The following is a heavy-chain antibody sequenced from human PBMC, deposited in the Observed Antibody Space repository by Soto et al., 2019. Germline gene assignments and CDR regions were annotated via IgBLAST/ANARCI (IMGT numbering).Heavy chain of an antibody. CDR1: GGSISGHY. D-gene: IGHD6-13*01. CDR2: INHSGRT. CDR3: ARGNIAAALVY. V-gene: IGHV4-34*01. J-gene: IGHJ4*02. Sequence: SETLSLTCAVYGGSISGHYWNWIRQPPGKGLEWIGEINHSGRTNYNPSLKSRVTMSVDTSKNQFSLNLGSVTAADTAVYYCARGNIAAALVYWGRGTQDTVSS.